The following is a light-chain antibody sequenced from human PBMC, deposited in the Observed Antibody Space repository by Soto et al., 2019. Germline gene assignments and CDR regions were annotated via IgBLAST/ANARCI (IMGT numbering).Light chain of an antibody. CDR2: DVT. CDR3: SSYTTSSSYV. Sequence: QSALTQPASVSGSPGQSITISCTGTSSDVGGYIYVSWYQQHPGKAPKLMIYDVTSRPSGVSYRFSGSMSGNTASLTISGLQAEDEADYYCSSYTTSSSYVFGTGTKLTVL. J-gene: IGLJ1*01. CDR1: SSDVGGYIY. V-gene: IGLV2-14*01.